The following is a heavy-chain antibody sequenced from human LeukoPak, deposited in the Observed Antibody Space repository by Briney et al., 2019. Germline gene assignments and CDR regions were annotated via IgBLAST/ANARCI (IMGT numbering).Heavy chain of an antibody. V-gene: IGHV3-30*04. CDR2: ISDNGSNK. CDR3: ARVDSSYLPETYYFDF. J-gene: IGHJ4*02. D-gene: IGHD6-6*01. CDR1: GFTFSKYA. Sequence: PGRSLRLSCAASGFTFSKYAIHWVRQAPGKGLEWVAMISDNGSNKYDADSVKGRFTISRDNSKNTVYLQMNSLRAEDTAIYYCARVDSSYLPETYYFDFWGQGTLVTVSA.